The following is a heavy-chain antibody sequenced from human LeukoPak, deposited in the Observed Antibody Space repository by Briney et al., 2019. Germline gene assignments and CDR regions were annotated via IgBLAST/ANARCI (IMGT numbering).Heavy chain of an antibody. CDR3: ARGGGGSSSWYLPNDY. V-gene: IGHV4-59*01. CDR2: IYYCGST. D-gene: IGHD6-13*01. Sequence: SEPLSLTCTVSGGSISSYYWSWIRQPPGKGLEWIGYIYYCGSTNYNPSLKSRVTISVDTSKNQFSLKLSSVTAADTAVYYCARGGGGSSSWYLPNDYWGQGTLVTVSS. CDR1: GGSISSYY. J-gene: IGHJ4*02.